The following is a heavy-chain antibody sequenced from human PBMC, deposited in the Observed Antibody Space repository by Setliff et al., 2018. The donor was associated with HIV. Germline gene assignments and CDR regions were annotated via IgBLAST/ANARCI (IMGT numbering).Heavy chain of an antibody. CDR1: GGSVSRYY. CDR3: ARGQYYYGSGISYYYYYYYMDV. D-gene: IGHD3-10*01. CDR2: IYYSGTT. V-gene: IGHV4-59*02. Sequence: SETLSLTCTVSGGSVSRYYWSWIRRHPGKGLEWLGYIYYSGTTYYNPSLKSRVTISVETSKNQFSLKLSSVTAADTAVYYCARGQYYYGSGISYYYYYYYMDVWGKGTTVTVSS. J-gene: IGHJ6*03.